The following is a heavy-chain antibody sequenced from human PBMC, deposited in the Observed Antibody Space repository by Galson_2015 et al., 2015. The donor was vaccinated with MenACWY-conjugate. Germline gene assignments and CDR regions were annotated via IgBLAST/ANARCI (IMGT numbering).Heavy chain of an antibody. J-gene: IGHJ3*02. CDR2: INSDGSTT. CDR3: ASALSGSKNALHI. V-gene: IGHV3-74*01. CDR1: GFTFSSSW. Sequence: SLRLSCAVSGFTFSSSWMHWVRQVGGKGLVWVSRINSDGSTTAYEASVEGRFTISRDNAKNTLHLQMNNLRGEDTAVYYCASALSGSKNALHIWGQGTTVTVSS. D-gene: IGHD5-12*01.